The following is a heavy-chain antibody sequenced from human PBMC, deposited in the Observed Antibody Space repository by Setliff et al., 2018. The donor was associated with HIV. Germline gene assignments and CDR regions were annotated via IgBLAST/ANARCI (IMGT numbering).Heavy chain of an antibody. Sequence: ASETLSLTCAVSGGPFYGYFWTWIRQTPGKGLEWIGDIYHDGNTNYNPSLKSRVSISMDMSRATFSLNLMSLTAADMAVYYCARCQQARDEHLSGLSSYSYYMDSWDKGATVTVSS. V-gene: IGHV4-34*01. J-gene: IGHJ6*03. CDR3: ARCQQARDEHLSGLSSYSYYMDS. CDR2: IYHDGNT. D-gene: IGHD3-9*01. CDR1: GGPFYGYF.